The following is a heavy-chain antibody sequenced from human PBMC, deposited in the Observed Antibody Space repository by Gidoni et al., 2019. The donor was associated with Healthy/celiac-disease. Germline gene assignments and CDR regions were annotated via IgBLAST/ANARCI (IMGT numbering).Heavy chain of an antibody. V-gene: IGHV3-30*18. D-gene: IGHD5-12*01. Sequence: QVQLVESGGGVVQPGRSLRLSCAASGFTFSSYGMHWVRQAPGKGLEWVAVISYDGSNKYYADSVKGRFTISRDNSKNTLYLQMNSLRAEDTAVYYCAKDVDSGVSYYYMDVWGKGTTVTVSS. CDR3: AKDVDSGVSYYYMDV. J-gene: IGHJ6*03. CDR2: ISYDGSNK. CDR1: GFTFSSYG.